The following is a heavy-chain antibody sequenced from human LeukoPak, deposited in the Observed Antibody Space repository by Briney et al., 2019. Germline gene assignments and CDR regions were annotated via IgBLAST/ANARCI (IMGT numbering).Heavy chain of an antibody. CDR2: INPNSGGT. Sequence: GASVKVSCKASGYTFTGYYMHWVRQAPGQGLEWMGWINPNSGGTNYAQKFQGRVTMTRDTSISTAYMELSRLRSDDTAVYYCARVPGSYDWYFDLWGRGTLVTVSS. CDR1: GYTFTGYY. CDR3: ARVPGSYDWYFDL. D-gene: IGHD1-26*01. V-gene: IGHV1-2*02. J-gene: IGHJ2*01.